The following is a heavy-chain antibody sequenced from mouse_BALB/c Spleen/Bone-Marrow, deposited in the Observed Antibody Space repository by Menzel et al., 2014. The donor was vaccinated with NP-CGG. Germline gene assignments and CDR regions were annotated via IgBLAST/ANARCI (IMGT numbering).Heavy chain of an antibody. V-gene: IGHV1S81*02. CDR3: TRSRRDHAMDY. Sequence: VQLQQSGAELVKPGASVKLSCKASGYTFTSYYMYWVKQRPVQGLEWIGEINPSNGGTNFNEKFKSKATLTVDKSSRTAYMQLSSLTSEDSAVYYCTRSRRDHAMDYWGQGTSVTVSS. D-gene: IGHD1-1*01. J-gene: IGHJ4*01. CDR1: GYTFTSYY. CDR2: INPSNGGT.